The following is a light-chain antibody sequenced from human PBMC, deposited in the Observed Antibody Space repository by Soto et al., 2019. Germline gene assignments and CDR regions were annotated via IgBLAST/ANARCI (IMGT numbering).Light chain of an antibody. CDR2: AAS. CDR3: QQADSFPLT. CDR1: QGISSW. V-gene: IGKV1-12*01. J-gene: IGKJ4*01. Sequence: DIQMTQSPSSVSASVGDRVTITCRASQGISSWLVWYQQKPGKAPKILIDAASSLQSGVPSRFSGSGSGTDFTLTISSLQPEDFATYYCQQADSFPLTFGGGTKVEIK.